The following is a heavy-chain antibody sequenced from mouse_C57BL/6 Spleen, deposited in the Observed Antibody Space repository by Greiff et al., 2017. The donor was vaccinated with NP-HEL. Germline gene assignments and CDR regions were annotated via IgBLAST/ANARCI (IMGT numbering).Heavy chain of an antibody. CDR2: IYPGDGDT. Sequence: QVQLKQSGPELVKPGASVKISCKASGYAFSSSWMNWVKQRPGKGLEWIGRIYPGDGDTNYNGKFKGKATLTADKSSSTAYMQLSSLTSEDSAVYFCARSRYYEGFDYWGQGTTLTVSS. CDR1: GYAFSSSW. V-gene: IGHV1-82*01. CDR3: ARSRYYEGFDY. J-gene: IGHJ2*01. D-gene: IGHD1-1*01.